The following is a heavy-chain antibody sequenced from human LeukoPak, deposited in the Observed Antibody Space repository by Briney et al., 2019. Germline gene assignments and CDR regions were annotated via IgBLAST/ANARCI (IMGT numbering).Heavy chain of an antibody. J-gene: IGHJ4*02. CDR3: VANGWYALDI. CDR2: IYHSGST. Sequence: SETLSLTCAVSGGSISSTNWWSWVRQSPGKGLEWIGEIYHSGSTNYKPSLRSRVTISVDKSENQFSLNLSSVTAADTAVYYCVANGWYALDIWGQGTLVTVSS. V-gene: IGHV4-4*02. D-gene: IGHD6-19*01. CDR1: GGSISSTNW.